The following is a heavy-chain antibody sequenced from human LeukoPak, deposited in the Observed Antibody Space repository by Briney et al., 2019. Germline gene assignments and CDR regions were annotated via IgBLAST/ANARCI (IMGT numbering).Heavy chain of an antibody. CDR2: INSDGSST. Sequence: GGSLRLSCAASGFTFSSYWMHWVRQAPGKGLVWISRINSDGSSTSYADSVKGRFTISRDNAKNTLYLQMNSLRAEDTAVYYCVRLTWELGDGGVTWGQGTLVTVSS. CDR1: GFTFSSYW. J-gene: IGHJ5*02. CDR3: VRLTWELGDGGVT. D-gene: IGHD1-26*01. V-gene: IGHV3-74*01.